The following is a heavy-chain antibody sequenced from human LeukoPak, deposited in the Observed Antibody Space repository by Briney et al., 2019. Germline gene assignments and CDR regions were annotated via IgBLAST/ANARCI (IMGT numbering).Heavy chain of an antibody. CDR2: INEDGSIT. CDR3: GRGYHPHYGMDV. Sequence: GGSLRLSCAVSGFTFRTYWMHWVRQVPGEGLVWVSRINEDGSITNYADSVKGRFSISRDNAKNTLYLQMNGLRAEDTAVYYCGRGYHPHYGMDVWGQGTTVTVSS. CDR1: GFTFRTYW. D-gene: IGHD1-14*01. V-gene: IGHV3-74*01. J-gene: IGHJ6*02.